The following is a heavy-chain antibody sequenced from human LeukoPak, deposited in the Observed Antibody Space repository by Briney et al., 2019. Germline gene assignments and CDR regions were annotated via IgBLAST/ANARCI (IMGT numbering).Heavy chain of an antibody. J-gene: IGHJ4*02. Sequence: SETLSLTCGVSGGSISSSTSYWGWIRRPPGKGLEWIGRIYYSGSTFYNPSLKSRVTISVDTSKNQFSLRLSSVTAADTAVYYCARHGSTDYFDYWGQGTLVTVSS. D-gene: IGHD2-2*03. CDR1: GGSISSSTSY. CDR2: IYYSGST. CDR3: ARHGSTDYFDY. V-gene: IGHV4-39*01.